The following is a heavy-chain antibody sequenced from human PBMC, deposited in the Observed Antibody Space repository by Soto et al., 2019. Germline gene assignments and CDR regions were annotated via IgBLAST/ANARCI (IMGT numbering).Heavy chain of an antibody. CDR3: ARSENIVVVVAETDAFDI. Sequence: QVQLVQSGAEVKKPGSSVKVSCKASGGTFSSYAISWVRQAPGQGLEWMGGIIPIFGTANYAQKFQGRVTITADKSTSTAYMDLSSLRSEDTAVYYCARSENIVVVVAETDAFDIWGQGTMVTVSS. CDR1: GGTFSSYA. J-gene: IGHJ3*02. D-gene: IGHD2-15*01. V-gene: IGHV1-69*06. CDR2: IIPIFGTA.